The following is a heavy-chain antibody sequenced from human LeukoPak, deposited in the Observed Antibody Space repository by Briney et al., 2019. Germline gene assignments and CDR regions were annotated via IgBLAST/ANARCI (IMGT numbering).Heavy chain of an antibody. V-gene: IGHV3-33*01. J-gene: IGHJ6*02. CDR1: GFTFSSYG. D-gene: IGHD3-10*01. CDR2: IWYDGSNK. CDR3: TRGGWFGKNYYGMDV. Sequence: PSGGSLRLSCAASGFTFSSYGMHWVRQAPGKGLEWVAVIWYDGSNKYYADSVKGRFTISRDNSKNTLYLQMNSLRAEDTAVYYCTRGGWFGKNYYGMDVWGQGTTVTVSS.